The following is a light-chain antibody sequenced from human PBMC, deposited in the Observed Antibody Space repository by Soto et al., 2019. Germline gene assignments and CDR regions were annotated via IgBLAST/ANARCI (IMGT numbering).Light chain of an antibody. CDR1: QSIRSK. J-gene: IGKJ1*01. CDR3: QQYNNWHTWT. V-gene: IGKV3-15*01. Sequence: EIVMTQSPATLSVSPGQVSTLSCRASQSIRSKLAWYQQKPVQAPRLPIYGASTRATGIPARFRGSGSGTEFTLTISSLKSEDFAVYYCQQYNNWHTWTFGHGTKVDIK. CDR2: GAS.